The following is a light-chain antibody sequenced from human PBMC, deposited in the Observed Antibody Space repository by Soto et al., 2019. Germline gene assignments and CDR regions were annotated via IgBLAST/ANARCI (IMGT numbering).Light chain of an antibody. J-gene: IGLJ3*02. CDR3: SSYTTSTTWV. CDR2: DVS. Sequence: QSALTQPASVSGSPGQSITISCTGTSSDVGDYDYVSWYQQHPGKAPKLMIYDVSNRPSGVSNRFSGSKSGNTASLTISGLQNADEADYYCSSYTTSTTWVFGGGTKLTVL. CDR1: SSDVGDYDY. V-gene: IGLV2-14*01.